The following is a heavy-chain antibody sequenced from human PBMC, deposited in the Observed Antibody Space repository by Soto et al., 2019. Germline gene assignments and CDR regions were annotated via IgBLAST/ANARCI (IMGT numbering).Heavy chain of an antibody. CDR1: GYIFNSFG. CDR3: XRRWXXGEIDY. Sequence: QVQLVQSGGEVKKPGASVKVSCKASGYIFNSFGISWVRQAPGQGLEWMGWISAYTGNTKYAQNFQGRVTMTTDTSTSTAYMEXRSLRSXDTAVYYCXRRWXXGEIDYWGQGTLVTVSS. V-gene: IGHV1-18*01. CDR2: ISAYTGNT. D-gene: IGHD3-16*01. J-gene: IGHJ4*02.